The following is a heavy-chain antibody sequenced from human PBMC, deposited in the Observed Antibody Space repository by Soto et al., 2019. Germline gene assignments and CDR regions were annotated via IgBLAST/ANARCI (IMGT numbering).Heavy chain of an antibody. D-gene: IGHD2-21*01. J-gene: IGHJ3*02. CDR3: ARDLENCGGECSSAFDI. Sequence: EAQLEESGGGLVQPGRSLRLSCAASGFTFSLSWMHWVRQAPGNRPVWVSRINSDGSITTYADSVKGRFTISRDNAKKTLYLQMNSLTAADTAVYYCARDLENCGGECSSAFDIWGQGTMVTVSS. CDR2: INSDGSIT. CDR1: GFTFSLSW. V-gene: IGHV3-74*01.